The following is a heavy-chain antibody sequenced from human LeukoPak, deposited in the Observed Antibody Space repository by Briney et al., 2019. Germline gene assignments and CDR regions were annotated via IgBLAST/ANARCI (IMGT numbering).Heavy chain of an antibody. J-gene: IGHJ5*02. CDR1: GGSISSGDYY. CDR2: IYYSGST. D-gene: IGHD3-3*01. CDR3: ARGDLKSDWFDP. Sequence: SQTLSLTCTVSGGSISSGDYYWSWIRQPPGKGLEWIGYIYYSGSTYYNPSLKSRVTISVDTSKNQFSLKLSSVTAADTAVYYCARGDLKSDWFDPWGQGTLVIVST. V-gene: IGHV4-30-4*08.